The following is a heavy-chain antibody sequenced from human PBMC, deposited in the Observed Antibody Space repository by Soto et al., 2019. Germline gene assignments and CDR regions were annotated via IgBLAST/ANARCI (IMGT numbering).Heavy chain of an antibody. CDR2: INHSGST. CDR1: GGSFSGYY. D-gene: IGHD2-15*01. CDR3: ARGRGGNALRYYGMDV. V-gene: IGHV4-34*01. J-gene: IGHJ6*02. Sequence: PSETLSLTCAVYGGSFSGYYWSWIRQPPGKGLEWIGEINHSGSTNYIPSLKSRVTISVDTSKNQFSLKLSSVTAADTAVYYCARGRGGNALRYYGMDVWGQGTTVTVSS.